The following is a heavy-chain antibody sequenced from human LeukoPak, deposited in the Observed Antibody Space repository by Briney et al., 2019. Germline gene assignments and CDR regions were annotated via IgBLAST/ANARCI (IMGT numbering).Heavy chain of an antibody. D-gene: IGHD2-21*02. CDR2: ISGTGGST. CDR1: GFTFSNHA. V-gene: IGHV3-23*01. J-gene: IGHJ4*02. Sequence: GGSLRLSCAASGFTFSNHAMTWVRQAPGKGLDCVSVISGTGGSTYYADSVKGRFTISRDNSKNTVYLQMNSLRAEDMAVYYCATETDDYWGQGTLVTVSS. CDR3: ATETDDY.